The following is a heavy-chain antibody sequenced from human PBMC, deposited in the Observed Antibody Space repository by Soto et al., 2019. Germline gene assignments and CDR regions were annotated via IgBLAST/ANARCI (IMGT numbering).Heavy chain of an antibody. V-gene: IGHV4-59*01. D-gene: IGHD2-8*01. CDR3: VRVGRWSTLDY. CDR1: GGSISNYY. CDR2: IYYSGST. Sequence: QVQLQESGPGLVKPSETLSLTCSVSGGSISNYYWCWIRQPPGKGLEWIGYIYYSGSTNYNPSLKSRVTISVDTSKNQFSLKLSSVTAADTAVYYCVRVGRWSTLDYWGQGTLVTVSS. J-gene: IGHJ4*02.